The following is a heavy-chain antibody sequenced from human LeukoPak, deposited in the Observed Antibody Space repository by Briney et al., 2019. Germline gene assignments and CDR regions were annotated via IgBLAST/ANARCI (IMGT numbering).Heavy chain of an antibody. J-gene: IGHJ4*02. CDR1: GFTFSSFR. CDR2: IKQDGSEK. D-gene: IGHD5-24*01. CDR3: ARDGGDGYNDFDY. V-gene: IGHV3-7*01. Sequence: GGSLRLSCAASGFTFSSFRMNWVRQAPGKGLEWVANIKQDGSEKYYVDPVKGRFTISRDNAKNSLYLQMNSLRVEDTTVYYCARDGGDGYNDFDYWGQGTLVTVSS.